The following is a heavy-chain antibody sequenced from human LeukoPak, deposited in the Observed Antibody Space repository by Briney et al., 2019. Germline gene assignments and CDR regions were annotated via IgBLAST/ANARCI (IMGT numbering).Heavy chain of an antibody. CDR2: IIPIFGTA. V-gene: IGHV1-69*13. CDR1: GGTFSSYA. CDR3: ATATYYYGSGSPDYYGMDV. Sequence: GASVKVSCKASGGTFSSYAISWVRQAPGQGLEWRGGIIPIFGTANYAQKFQGRVTITADESTSTAYMELSSLRSEDTAVYYCATATYYYGSGSPDYYGMDVWGQGTTVTVSS. D-gene: IGHD3-10*01. J-gene: IGHJ6*02.